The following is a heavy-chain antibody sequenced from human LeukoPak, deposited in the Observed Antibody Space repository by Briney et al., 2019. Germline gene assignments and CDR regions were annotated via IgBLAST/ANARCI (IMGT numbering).Heavy chain of an antibody. CDR2: ISSSSSTI. CDR3: ARGLWFGEPNYYYYGMDV. J-gene: IGHJ6*02. CDR1: GFTFSSYS. D-gene: IGHD3-10*01. V-gene: IGHV3-48*02. Sequence: PGRSLRLSCAASGFTFSSYSMNWVRQAPGKGLEWVSYISSSSSTIYYAGSVKGRFTISRDNAKNSLYLQMNSLGDEDTAVYYCARGLWFGEPNYYYYGMDVWGQGTTVTVSS.